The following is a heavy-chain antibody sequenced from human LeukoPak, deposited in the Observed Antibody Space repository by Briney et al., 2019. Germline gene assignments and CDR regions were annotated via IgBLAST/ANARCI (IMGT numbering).Heavy chain of an antibody. V-gene: IGHV4-4*07. CDR2: IYTSGST. J-gene: IGHJ3*02. CDR3: ARGQGSRSMLTFDI. Sequence: SETLSLTCTVSGGSISSYYWSWIRQPAGKGLEWIGRIYTSGSTNYNPSLKSRVTMSVDTSKNQFSLKLSSVTAADTAVYYCARGQGSRSMLTFDIWGQGTMVTVSS. CDR1: GGSISSYY. D-gene: IGHD2-8*01.